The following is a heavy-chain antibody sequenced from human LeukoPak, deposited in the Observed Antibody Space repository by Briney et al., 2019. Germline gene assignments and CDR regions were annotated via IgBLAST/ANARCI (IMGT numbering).Heavy chain of an antibody. CDR3: ARDTLNYYDSSGYYYPATDAFDI. D-gene: IGHD3-22*01. V-gene: IGHV1-69*13. Sequence: SVKVSCKASGGTFISYAISWVRQAPGQGLEWMGGIIPIFGTANYAQKFQGRVTITADESTSTAYMELSSLRSEDTAVYYCARDTLNYYDSSGYYYPATDAFDIWGQGTMVTVSS. CDR2: IIPIFGTA. J-gene: IGHJ3*02. CDR1: GGTFISYA.